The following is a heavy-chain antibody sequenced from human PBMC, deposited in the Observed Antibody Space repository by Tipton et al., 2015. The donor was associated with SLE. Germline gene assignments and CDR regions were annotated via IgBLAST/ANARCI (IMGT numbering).Heavy chain of an antibody. D-gene: IGHD1-26*01. CDR2: IYYSGST. Sequence: LRLSCTVSGGSISSYYWSWIRQPPGKGLEWIGYIYYSGSTNYNPSLKSRVTISVDTSKNQFSLKLSSVTAADTAVYYCARSRIVGASGGAADAFDIWGQGTMVTVSS. CDR3: ARSRIVGASGGAADAFDI. V-gene: IGHV4-59*01. CDR1: GGSISSYY. J-gene: IGHJ3*02.